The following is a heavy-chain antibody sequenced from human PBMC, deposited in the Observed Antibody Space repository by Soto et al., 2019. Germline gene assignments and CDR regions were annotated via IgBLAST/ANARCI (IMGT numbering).Heavy chain of an antibody. J-gene: IGHJ5*02. CDR2: IKEDGSEK. V-gene: IGHV3-7*01. Sequence: GGSLRLSCVVSGFTFSSYWMSWVRQAPGKGLEWVASIKEDGSEKHYVDSVKGRFIISRDDAKNSLYLQMNSLRDEDTAVYYCARLQWWFDPWGQGTLVTVSS. CDR3: ARLQWWFDP. CDR1: GFTFSSYW. D-gene: IGHD1-1*01.